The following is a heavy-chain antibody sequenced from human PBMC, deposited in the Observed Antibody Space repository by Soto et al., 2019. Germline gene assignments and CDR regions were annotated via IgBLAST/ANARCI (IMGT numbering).Heavy chain of an antibody. D-gene: IGHD6-13*01. Sequence: GGSLRLSCAASGFIFSNAWLNWVRQAPGKGLEWVGRIKSKPDGGTTDYAAPVKGRFTISRDDSKSTLYLQMNSLRAEDTAVYYCARDPIPYGIAAVNWFDPWGQGTLVTVSS. CDR2: IKSKPDGGTT. J-gene: IGHJ5*02. CDR1: GFIFSNAW. V-gene: IGHV3-15*07. CDR3: ARDPIPYGIAAVNWFDP.